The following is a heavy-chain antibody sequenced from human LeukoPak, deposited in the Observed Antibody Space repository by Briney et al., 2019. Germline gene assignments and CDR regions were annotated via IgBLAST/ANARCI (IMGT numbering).Heavy chain of an antibody. CDR2: IYPSDSET. J-gene: IGHJ4*02. V-gene: IGHV5-51*01. CDR1: GYSFTNYW. CDR3: AMCSAGSRYFNSFDD. D-gene: IGHD2-15*01. Sequence: GESLKISCKGSGYSFTNYWIGWVRQMPGKGLEWMGIIYPSDSETRYSPSFQGQVTISADMSISIAFLQWSSLKAWYTTMSYFAMCSAGSRYFNSFDDSGQGTLVTVSS.